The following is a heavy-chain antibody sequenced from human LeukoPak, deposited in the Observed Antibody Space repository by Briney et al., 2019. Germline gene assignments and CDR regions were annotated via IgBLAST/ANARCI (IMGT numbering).Heavy chain of an antibody. CDR2: ISYDGSNK. J-gene: IGHJ4*02. V-gene: IGHV3-30-3*01. D-gene: IGHD3-3*01. Sequence: PGGSLRLSCAASGFTFSSYAMHWVRQAPGKGLEWVAVISYDGSNKYYADSVKGRFTISRDNSKNTLYLQMNSLRAEDTAVYYCARSSYDFWSGYYTVGGSYFDYWGQGTLVTVSS. CDR1: GFTFSSYA. CDR3: ARSSYDFWSGYYTVGGSYFDY.